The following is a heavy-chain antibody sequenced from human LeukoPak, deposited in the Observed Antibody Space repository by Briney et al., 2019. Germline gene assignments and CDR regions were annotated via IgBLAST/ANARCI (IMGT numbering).Heavy chain of an antibody. CDR3: ARACSSTSCYTRDYYYYYYMDV. CDR1: GYTFTGYY. V-gene: IGHV1-2*02. D-gene: IGHD2-2*02. Sequence: ASVKVSRKASGYTFTGYYMHWVRQAPGQGLEWMGWINPNSGGTNYAQKFQGRVTMTRDTSISTAYMELSRLRSDDTAVYYCARACSSTSCYTRDYYYYYYMDVWGKGTTVTVSS. J-gene: IGHJ6*03. CDR2: INPNSGGT.